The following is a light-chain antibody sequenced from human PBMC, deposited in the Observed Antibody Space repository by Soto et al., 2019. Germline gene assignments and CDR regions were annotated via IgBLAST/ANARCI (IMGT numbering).Light chain of an antibody. J-gene: IGLJ3*02. V-gene: IGLV1-40*01. CDR2: GNT. CDR1: SSNIGAGYH. CDR3: QTYDKSLGGWV. Sequence: QSALTQPPSVSGAPGQTVTISCPGSSSNIGAGYHVHWYMQLPGKAPKLLIFGNTNRPSGVPDRFSGSRSGSSASLAISGLQAEDEADYYCQTYDKSLGGWVFGGGTQLTVL.